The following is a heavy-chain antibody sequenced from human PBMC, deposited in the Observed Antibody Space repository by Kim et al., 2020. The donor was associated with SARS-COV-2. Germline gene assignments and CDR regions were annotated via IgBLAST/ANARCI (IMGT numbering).Heavy chain of an antibody. CDR3: ARGSGWAFDY. D-gene: IGHD6-19*01. V-gene: IGHV1-3*04. CDR1: GYTFINYV. CDR2: ISIGNDNT. Sequence: ASVKVSCKASGYTFINYVMHWVRQAPGQRPEWMGLISIGNDNTKFSQKFQGRVTITRDTSASTAYMELTSLRSEDTAIYYFARGSGWAFDYWGQGTLVTV. J-gene: IGHJ4*02.